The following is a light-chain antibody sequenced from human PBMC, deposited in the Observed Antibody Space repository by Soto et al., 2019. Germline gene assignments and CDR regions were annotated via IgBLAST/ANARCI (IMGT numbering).Light chain of an antibody. CDR3: RSYITSNTRQIV. CDR2: YVS. CDR1: SSDVGGYNY. Sequence: QSVLTQPASVSGSPGQSITISCTGTSSDVGGYNYVSWYQHHPGKAPKLLIYYVSNRPSGVSNRFSGSKSDNTDSRTISALQPEDEADSYCRSYITSNTRQIVFGTGTKLTVL. V-gene: IGLV2-14*03. J-gene: IGLJ1*01.